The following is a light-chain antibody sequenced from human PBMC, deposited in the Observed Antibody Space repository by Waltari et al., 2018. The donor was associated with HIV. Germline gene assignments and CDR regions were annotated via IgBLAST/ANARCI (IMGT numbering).Light chain of an antibody. J-gene: IGKJ3*01. Sequence: DIQITQSPSSLSVSVGDRVTITLRASQSIGTYLNWYQQKPGKATNRLIYGANSLQSGVPSRFSGSGSGSGTDFTLTVSSLQPEDFATYYCHQSYTLPFTFGPGTTLDIQ. CDR1: QSIGTY. V-gene: IGKV1-39*01. CDR2: GAN. CDR3: HQSYTLPFT.